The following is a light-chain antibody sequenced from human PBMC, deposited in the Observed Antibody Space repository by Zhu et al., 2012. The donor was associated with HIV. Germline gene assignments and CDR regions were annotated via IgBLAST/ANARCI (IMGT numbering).Light chain of an antibody. J-gene: IGKJ2*01. CDR2: DTS. CDR1: RGVRSF. V-gene: IGKV3-20*01. Sequence: IVLTQSPATLSLSPGERATVSCRASRGVRSFLAWYQQKPGQAPRLLIYDTSKRAAGIPARFSGSGSETDFTLTISRLDPEDFAVYYCQQYDSSPHTFGHGTKLEIK. CDR3: QQYDSSPHT.